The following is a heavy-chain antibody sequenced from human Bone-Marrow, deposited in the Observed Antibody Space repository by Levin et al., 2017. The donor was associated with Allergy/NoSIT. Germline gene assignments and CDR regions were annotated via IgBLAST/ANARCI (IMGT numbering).Heavy chain of an antibody. V-gene: IGHV3-74*01. CDR1: GFTFSSYW. CDR3: ARDAKDFRAFDL. D-gene: IGHD3-3*01. Sequence: GESLKISCGASGFTFSSYWMHWVRQAPGKGLVWLSRINGDGSRTHFADSEKGRFTISRDNAKNTLYLQMDSLGAEDTAVYYCARDAKDFRAFDLWGQGTMVIVSS. CDR2: INGDGSRT. J-gene: IGHJ3*01.